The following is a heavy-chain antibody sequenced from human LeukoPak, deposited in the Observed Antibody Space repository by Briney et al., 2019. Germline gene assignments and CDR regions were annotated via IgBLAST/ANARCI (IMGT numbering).Heavy chain of an antibody. CDR1: GYSFTSYW. J-gene: IGHJ3*02. V-gene: IGHV5-51*01. D-gene: IGHD2-2*01. CDR3: ARPVVPAVPDAFDI. CDR2: IYPGDSDT. Sequence: KISCKGSGYSFTSYWIGWVRQMPGKGLEWMGIIYPGDSDTRYSPSLQGQVTISADKSISTAYLQWSSLKASDTAMYYCARPVVPAVPDAFDIWGQGTMVTVSS.